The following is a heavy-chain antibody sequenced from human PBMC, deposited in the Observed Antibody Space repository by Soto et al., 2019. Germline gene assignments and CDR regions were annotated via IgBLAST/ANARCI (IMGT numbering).Heavy chain of an antibody. CDR2: IYYSGST. V-gene: IGHV4-30-4*01. J-gene: IGHJ4*02. Sequence: SETLSLTCTVSGVSISSGDYYWSWIRQPPGKGLEWIGYIYYSGSTYYNPSLKSRVTISVDTSKNQFSLKLSSVTAADTAVYYCARVPDSYGTFDYWGQGTLVTVSS. CDR3: ARVPDSYGTFDY. CDR1: GVSISSGDYY. D-gene: IGHD5-18*01.